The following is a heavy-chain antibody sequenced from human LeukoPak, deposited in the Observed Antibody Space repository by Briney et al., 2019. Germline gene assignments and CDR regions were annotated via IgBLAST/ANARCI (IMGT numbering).Heavy chain of an antibody. Sequence: GGSVTVSFKSSVYTFTSYGISWVRQAPGQGLEWMGWISAYNGNTNYAQKLQGRVTMTTDTSTSTAYMELRSLISDDTAVYYCAGRLDSSSWGYYYYMDVWGKGTTVTVSS. V-gene: IGHV1-18*01. D-gene: IGHD6-13*01. CDR3: AGRLDSSSWGYYYYMDV. CDR2: ISAYNGNT. CDR1: VYTFTSYG. J-gene: IGHJ6*03.